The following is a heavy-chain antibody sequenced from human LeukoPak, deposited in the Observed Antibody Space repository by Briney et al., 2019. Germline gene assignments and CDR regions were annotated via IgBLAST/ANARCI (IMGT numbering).Heavy chain of an antibody. V-gene: IGHV3-7*03. J-gene: IGHJ6*02. Sequence: GGSLRLSCAASGFTFSSYWMNWARQAPGKGLEWVASINHNGNVNYYVDSVKGRFTISRDNAKNSLYLQMGNLRAEDTAVYFCARGGDLDVWGQGATVTVSS. D-gene: IGHD2-21*01. CDR3: ARGGDLDV. CDR1: GFTFSSYW. CDR2: INHNGNVN.